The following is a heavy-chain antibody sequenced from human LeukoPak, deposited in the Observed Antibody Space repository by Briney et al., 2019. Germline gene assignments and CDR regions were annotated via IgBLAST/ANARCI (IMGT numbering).Heavy chain of an antibody. D-gene: IGHD3-16*01. CDR2: INHSGST. V-gene: IGHV4-34*01. Sequence: SETLSLTCAVYGGSFSGYYGSWIRRPPGKGLEWIGEINHSGSTNYNPSLKSRVTISVDTSKNQFSLKLSSVTAADTAVYYCARAWGGSGKFDYWGQGTLVTVSS. J-gene: IGHJ4*02. CDR1: GGSFSGYY. CDR3: ARAWGGSGKFDY.